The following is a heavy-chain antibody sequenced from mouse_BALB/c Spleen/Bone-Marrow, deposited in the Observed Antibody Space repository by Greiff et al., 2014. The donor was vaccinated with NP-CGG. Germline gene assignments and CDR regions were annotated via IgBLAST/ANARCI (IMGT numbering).Heavy chain of an antibody. CDR3: ARSGGAYGYSGGYDFDY. CDR2: ISCYNGAT. V-gene: IGHV1S34*01. D-gene: IGHD2-2*01. CDR1: GYSFTGYY. J-gene: IGHJ2*02. Sequence: LVKTGASVKISRKASGYSFTGYYMHWVKQSHGKSLEWIGYISCYNGATSYNQKFKGKATFTVDTSSSTAYMQSNSLASEDSAVYYCARSGGAYGYSGGYDFDYWGQGTSLTVSS.